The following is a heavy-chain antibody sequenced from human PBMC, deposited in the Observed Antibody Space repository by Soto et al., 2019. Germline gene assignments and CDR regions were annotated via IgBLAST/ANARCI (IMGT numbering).Heavy chain of an antibody. CDR1: GGSISSGGYY. CDR3: ARGLRRHSSSSRYYFDY. V-gene: IGHV4-31*03. CDR2: IYYSGST. Sequence: QVQLQESGPGLVKPSQTLSLTCTVSGGSISSGGYYWSWIRQHPGKGLEWIGYIYYSGSTYYNPSLKSRVTISVDTSKNQFSRKLSSVTAADTAVYYCARGLRRHSSSSRYYFDYWGQGTLVTVSS. J-gene: IGHJ4*02. D-gene: IGHD6-13*01.